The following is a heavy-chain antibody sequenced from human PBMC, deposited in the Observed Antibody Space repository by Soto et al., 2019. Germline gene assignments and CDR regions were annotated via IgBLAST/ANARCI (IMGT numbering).Heavy chain of an antibody. D-gene: IGHD3-22*01. CDR1: GGTFSSYA. J-gene: IGHJ4*02. Sequence: ASVKVSCKASGGTFSSYAISWVRQAPGQGLEWMGGIIPIFGTANYAQKFQGRVTITADESTSTAHMELSSLRSEDTAVYYCARWVKDYYDSSGYYFDYWGQGTLVTVSS. CDR3: ARWVKDYYDSSGYYFDY. V-gene: IGHV1-69*13. CDR2: IIPIFGTA.